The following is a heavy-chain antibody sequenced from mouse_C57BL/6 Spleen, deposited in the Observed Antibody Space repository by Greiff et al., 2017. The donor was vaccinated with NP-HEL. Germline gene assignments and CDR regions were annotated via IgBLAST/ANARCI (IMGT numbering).Heavy chain of an antibody. J-gene: IGHJ3*01. CDR1: GYAFSSSW. CDR3: AIYDYDGFAY. V-gene: IGHV1-82*01. D-gene: IGHD2-4*01. Sequence: QVQLQQSGPELVKPGASVKISCKASGYAFSSSWMNWVKQRPGKGLEWIGRIYPGDGDTNYNGKFKGKATLTADNSSSTAYMQLSSLTSEDSAVYFCAIYDYDGFAYWGQGTLVTVSA. CDR2: IYPGDGDT.